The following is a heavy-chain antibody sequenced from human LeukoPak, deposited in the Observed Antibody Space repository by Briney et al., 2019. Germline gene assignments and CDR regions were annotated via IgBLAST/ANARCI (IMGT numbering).Heavy chain of an antibody. CDR2: ISSSSSYI. CDR3: ARGASGWGKAFDI. J-gene: IGHJ3*02. CDR1: GFTFSSYS. V-gene: IGHV3-21*01. Sequence: GGSLRLSRAASGFTFSSYSMNWVRQAPGKGLEWVSSISSSSSYIYYADSVKGRFTISRDNAKNSLYLQMNSLRAEDTAVYYCARGASGWGKAFDIWGQGTMVTVSS. D-gene: IGHD3-16*01.